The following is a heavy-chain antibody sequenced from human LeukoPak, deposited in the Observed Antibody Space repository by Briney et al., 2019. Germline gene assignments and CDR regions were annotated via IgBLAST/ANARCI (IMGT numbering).Heavy chain of an antibody. CDR2: IYYSGST. D-gene: IGHD2-2*01. CDR1: GGSISSGGYY. Sequence: SETLSLTCTVSGGSISSGGYYWSWIRQHPGKGLEWIGYIYYSGSTNYNPSLKSRVTISVDTSKSQFSLKLSSVTAADTAVYYCASQRTDYYYYYMDVWGKGTTVTVSS. V-gene: IGHV4-61*08. CDR3: ASQRTDYYYYYMDV. J-gene: IGHJ6*03.